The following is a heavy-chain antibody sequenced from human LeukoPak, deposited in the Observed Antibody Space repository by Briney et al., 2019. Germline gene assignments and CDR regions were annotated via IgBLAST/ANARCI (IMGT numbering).Heavy chain of an antibody. CDR1: GFTFSSYW. J-gene: IGHJ4*02. CDR2: IKQDGSEK. CDR3: ARAPSRPSSGWYDGIIDY. D-gene: IGHD6-19*01. V-gene: IGHV3-7*01. Sequence: GSLRLSCAASGFTFSSYWMSWVRQAPGKGLEWVANIKQDGSEKYYVDSVKGRFTISRDNAKNSLYLQMNSLRAEDTAVYYRARAPSRPSSGWYDGIIDYWGQGTLVTVSS.